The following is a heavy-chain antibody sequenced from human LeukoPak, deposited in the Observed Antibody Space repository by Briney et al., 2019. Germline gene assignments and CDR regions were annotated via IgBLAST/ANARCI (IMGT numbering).Heavy chain of an antibody. CDR3: ARMARVAVAGTGSMAV. Sequence: GGSLRLSCAASGFTFSDYNMRWIRQAPGKGLEWVSSISRSGITKYYADSVKGRFTISRDNAKNSLYLQMNTLRAEATAAYYCARMARVAVAGTGSMAVWGKGTTVTVSS. V-gene: IGHV3-11*04. CDR2: ISRSGITK. CDR1: GFTFSDYN. D-gene: IGHD6-19*01. J-gene: IGHJ6*03.